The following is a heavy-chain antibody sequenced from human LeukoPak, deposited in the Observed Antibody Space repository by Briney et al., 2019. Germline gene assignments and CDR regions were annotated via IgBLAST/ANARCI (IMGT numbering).Heavy chain of an antibody. J-gene: IGHJ4*02. Sequence: SGPTLVNPTQTLTLTCTFSGFSLSTSGVGVAWIRQPPGKALEWLALIYWDDDKRCSPSLKSRLTITKDTSKNQVVLTMTNMDPVDTATYYCAHVEAGFYDSSGYFSRYSFDYWGQGTLVTVSS. V-gene: IGHV2-5*02. CDR3: AHVEAGFYDSSGYFSRYSFDY. D-gene: IGHD3-22*01. CDR2: IYWDDDK. CDR1: GFSLSTSGVG.